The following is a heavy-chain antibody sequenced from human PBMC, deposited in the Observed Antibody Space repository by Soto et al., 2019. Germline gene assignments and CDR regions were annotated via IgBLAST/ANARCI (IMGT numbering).Heavy chain of an antibody. V-gene: IGHV3-23*01. CDR2: ISGGGTST. D-gene: IGHD3-16*01. J-gene: IGHJ6*01. Sequence: GESLRLSCVASGFTFDSYAMNWIRQAPGKGLVWVSVISGGGTSTYYADSVKGRFTVSRDNSKNTMYLQLNCLSAEDTGVYYCAKERFXYDWEKFPGTTLIGLAFWGQGTTVTVSS. CDR1: GFTFDSYA. CDR3: AKERFXYDWEKFPGTTLIGLAF.